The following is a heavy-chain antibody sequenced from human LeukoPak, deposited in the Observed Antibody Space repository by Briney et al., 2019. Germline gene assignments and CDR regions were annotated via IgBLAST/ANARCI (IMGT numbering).Heavy chain of an antibody. CDR2: MNPNSGNT. V-gene: IGHV1-8*03. D-gene: IGHD2-2*02. Sequence: VGSVEVSCKASGYTFTSDDINWVRQATGQGLEWMGWMNPNSGNTGYAQKFQGRVTITRNTSMSTAYMELSSLRSEDTAVYYCARVQRRCSSTSCYRAAWFDPWGQGTLVTVPS. J-gene: IGHJ5*02. CDR3: ARVQRRCSSTSCYRAAWFDP. CDR1: GYTFTSDD.